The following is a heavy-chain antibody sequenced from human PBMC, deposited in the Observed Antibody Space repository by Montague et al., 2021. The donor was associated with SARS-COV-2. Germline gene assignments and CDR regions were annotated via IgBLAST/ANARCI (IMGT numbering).Heavy chain of an antibody. CDR2: TYYRSKWYN. CDR3: TSGREGNYNVMDV. V-gene: IGHV6-1*01. Sequence: CSISVYSVSSNSATWNWVRRSPSRGLEWLGRTYYRSKWYNDYAVSVRGRVTINPDTSKNQFSLQLNSVTPEDTAIYYCTSGREGNYNVMDVWGQGTTVTVSS. J-gene: IGHJ6*02. D-gene: IGHD1-1*01. CDR1: VYSVSSNSAT.